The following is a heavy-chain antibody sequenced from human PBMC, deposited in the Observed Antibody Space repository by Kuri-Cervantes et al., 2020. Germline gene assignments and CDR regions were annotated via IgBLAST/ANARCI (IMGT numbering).Heavy chain of an antibody. J-gene: IGHJ3*02. CDR1: GGSFSGYY. CDR2: INHSGST. Sequence: SETLSLTCAVYGGSFSGYYWSWIRQPPGKGLEWIGEINHSGSTNYNPSLKSRVTISVDKSKNQFSLKLSSVTAADTAVYYCARTKAMVAFDIWGQGTMVTVSS. D-gene: IGHD5-18*01. CDR3: ARTKAMVAFDI. V-gene: IGHV4-34*01.